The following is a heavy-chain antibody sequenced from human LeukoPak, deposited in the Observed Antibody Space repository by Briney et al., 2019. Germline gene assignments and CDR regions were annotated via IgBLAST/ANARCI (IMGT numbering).Heavy chain of an antibody. J-gene: IGHJ4*02. CDR1: GFTFSGYS. D-gene: IGHD3-22*01. V-gene: IGHV3-48*02. Sequence: PGGSLRLSCAASGFTFSGYSMNWVRQAPGKGLEWVSYISSSSSTIYYADSVKGRFTISRDNAKNSLYLQMNSLRDEDTAVYYCARDPEGYYYDSSGLDYWGQGTLATVSS. CDR2: ISSSSSTI. CDR3: ARDPEGYYYDSSGLDY.